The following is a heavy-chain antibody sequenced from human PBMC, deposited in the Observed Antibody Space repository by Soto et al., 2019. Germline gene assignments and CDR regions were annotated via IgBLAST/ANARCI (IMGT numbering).Heavy chain of an antibody. D-gene: IGHD6-13*01. V-gene: IGHV4-39*01. CDR2: TYYRGST. CDR1: GGSISSSSYY. Sequence: SETLSLTFTVSGGSISSSSYYWGWIRQPPGKGLEWIGSTYYRGSTYYNPSLKIRVTISVATSKNQFSLKLSSVTAAHTAVYYCARHAGTHYYYCCIDGWRKGATGTVPS. J-gene: IGHJ6*04. CDR3: ARHAGTHYYYCCIDG.